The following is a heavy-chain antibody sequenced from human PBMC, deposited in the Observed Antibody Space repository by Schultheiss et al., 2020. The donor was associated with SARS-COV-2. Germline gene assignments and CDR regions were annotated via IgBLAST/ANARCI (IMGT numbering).Heavy chain of an antibody. D-gene: IGHD3-3*01. Sequence: GGSLRLSCAASGFTFSSYSMNWVRQAPGKGLEWVSYISSSSSTIYYADSVKGRFTISRDNAKNSLYLQMNSLRAEDTAVYYCAREGYDFWSGYYTDYYYGMDVWGQGTTVTVSS. V-gene: IGHV3-48*01. CDR1: GFTFSSYS. CDR2: ISSSSSTI. J-gene: IGHJ6*02. CDR3: AREGYDFWSGYYTDYYYGMDV.